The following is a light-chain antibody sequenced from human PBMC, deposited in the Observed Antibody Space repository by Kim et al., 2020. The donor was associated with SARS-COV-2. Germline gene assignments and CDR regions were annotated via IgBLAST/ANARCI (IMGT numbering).Light chain of an antibody. J-gene: IGLJ3*02. CDR1: NSDVGVYTF. CDR3: SSYTSSDTWV. Sequence: QSSPISCTGTNSDVGVYTFVSWYQQHPGKAPKLMIYDVNKRPSGLSNRFSGSKSGDTASLTISGLQAEDEADYYCSSYTSSDTWVFGGGTQLTVL. CDR2: DVN. V-gene: IGLV2-14*03.